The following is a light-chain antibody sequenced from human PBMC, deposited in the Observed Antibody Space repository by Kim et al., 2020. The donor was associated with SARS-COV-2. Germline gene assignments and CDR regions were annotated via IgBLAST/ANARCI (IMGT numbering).Light chain of an antibody. CDR1: SSDVGGYNY. CDR2: DVS. J-gene: IGLJ2*01. V-gene: IGLV2-11*01. CDR3: CSYAGSYTWV. Sequence: QSALTQPRSVSGSPGQSVTISCTGTSSDVGGYNYVSWYRQNPGKAPKLMIYDVSKWPSGVPDRFSGSKSGNTASLTISGLQAEDEADYYCCSYAGSYTWVFGGGTQLTVL.